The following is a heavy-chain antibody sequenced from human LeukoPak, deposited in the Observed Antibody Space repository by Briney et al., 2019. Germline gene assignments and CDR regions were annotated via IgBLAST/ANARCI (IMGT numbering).Heavy chain of an antibody. V-gene: IGHV3-74*01. CDR3: AKGSVVPADPYYYYYYMDV. D-gene: IGHD2-2*01. CDR1: GFTFSSHW. J-gene: IGHJ6*03. Sequence: GGSLRLSCAASGFTFSSHWMHWVRQAPGKGLVWVSRVSSDGSSTTYADSVKGRFTISRDNAENTLYLQMNSLRAEDTAVYYCAKGSVVPADPYYYYYYMDVWGKGTTVTVSS. CDR2: VSSDGSST.